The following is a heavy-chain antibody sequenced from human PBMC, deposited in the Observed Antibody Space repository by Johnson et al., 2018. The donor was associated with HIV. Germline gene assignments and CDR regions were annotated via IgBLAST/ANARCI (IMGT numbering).Heavy chain of an antibody. CDR3: ASPVWSGYPFDAFDI. CDR1: GFTFSSYA. Sequence: QVRLVESGGGVVQPGRSLRLSCAASGFTFSSYAMHWVRQAPGKGLEWVAVISYDGSNKYYADSVQGRFTISRDNSKSTLSLQMNSLRAEDTAVYYCASPVWSGYPFDAFDIWGQGTMVTVSS. J-gene: IGHJ3*02. CDR2: ISYDGSNK. V-gene: IGHV3-30*04. D-gene: IGHD3-3*01.